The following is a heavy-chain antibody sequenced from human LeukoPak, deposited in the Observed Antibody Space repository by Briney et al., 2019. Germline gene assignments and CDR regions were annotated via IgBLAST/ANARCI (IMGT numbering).Heavy chain of an antibody. Sequence: SETLPLTCTVSGGSISSYYWSWIRQPPGKGLEWIGYIYYSGSTNYNPSLKSRVTISVDTSKNQFSLKLSSVTAADTAVYYCARQVIAAAGTSYYYYGMDVWGQGTTVTVSS. CDR2: IYYSGST. J-gene: IGHJ6*02. CDR3: ARQVIAAAGTSYYYYGMDV. CDR1: GGSISSYY. V-gene: IGHV4-59*08. D-gene: IGHD6-13*01.